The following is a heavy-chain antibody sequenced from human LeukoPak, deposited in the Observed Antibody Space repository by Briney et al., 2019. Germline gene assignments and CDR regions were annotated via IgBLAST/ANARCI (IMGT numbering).Heavy chain of an antibody. CDR3: AKEQGSGWHIFDY. Sequence: GGSLRLSCAASGFTFSSYAMSWVRQAPGRGLEWVSAISGSGGSTYYADSVKGRFTISRDNSKNTLYLQMNSLRVEDTAVYYCAKEQGSGWHIFDYWGQGTLVTVSS. V-gene: IGHV3-23*01. CDR1: GFTFSSYA. D-gene: IGHD6-19*01. CDR2: ISGSGGST. J-gene: IGHJ4*02.